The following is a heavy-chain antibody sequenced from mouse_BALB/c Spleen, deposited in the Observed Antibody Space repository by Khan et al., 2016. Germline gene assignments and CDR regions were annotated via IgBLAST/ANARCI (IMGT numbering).Heavy chain of an antibody. CDR3: ARYYGSSYYAMDY. D-gene: IGHD1-1*01. CDR1: GYTFTNYG. CDR2: INTNTGEP. V-gene: IGHV9-3*02. Sequence: QIQLVQSGPELKKPGETVKISCKASGYTFTNYGMNWVKQAPGKGLKWMGWINTNTGEPTYAEAFKGRFAFSLETSASTAYLQINNLKNEDTATYFCARYYGSSYYAMDYWGQGTSVTVSS. J-gene: IGHJ4*01.